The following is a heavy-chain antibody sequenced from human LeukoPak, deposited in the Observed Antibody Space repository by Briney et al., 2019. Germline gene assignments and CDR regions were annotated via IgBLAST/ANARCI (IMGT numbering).Heavy chain of an antibody. D-gene: IGHD5-12*01. V-gene: IGHV4-34*01. CDR2: INHSGST. J-gene: IGHJ6*03. CDR1: GRSFSGYY. CDR3: ARGGAATITDYYYMDV. Sequence: SETLSLTCAVYGRSFSGYYWSWIRQPPGKGLEWIGEINHSGSTNYNPSLKSRVTISVDTSKNQFSLKLSSVTAADTAVYYCARGGAATITDYYYMDVWGKGTTVTVSS.